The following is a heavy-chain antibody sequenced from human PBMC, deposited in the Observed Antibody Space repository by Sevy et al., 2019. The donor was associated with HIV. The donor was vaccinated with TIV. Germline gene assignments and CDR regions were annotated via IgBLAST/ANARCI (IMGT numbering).Heavy chain of an antibody. V-gene: IGHV4-4*07. Sequence: SETLSLTCTVSGGSISSYYWSWIRQPAGKGLEWIGRIYTSGSTNYNPSLKSRVTMSVDTSKNQFSLKLSSVTAAATAVYYCARGRPAPPGVVVPAASRSVNYYYGMDVWGQGTTVTVSS. D-gene: IGHD2-2*01. CDR3: ARGRPAPPGVVVPAASRSVNYYYGMDV. J-gene: IGHJ6*02. CDR1: GGSISSYY. CDR2: IYTSGST.